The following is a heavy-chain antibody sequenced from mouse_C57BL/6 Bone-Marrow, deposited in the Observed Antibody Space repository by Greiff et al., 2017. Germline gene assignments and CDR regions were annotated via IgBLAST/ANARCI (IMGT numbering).Heavy chain of an antibody. D-gene: IGHD1-1*01. J-gene: IGHJ1*03. CDR1: GYTFTSYD. V-gene: IGHV1-85*01. Sequence: VQLQQSGPELVKPAASVKLSCKASGYTFTSYDINWVKQRRGQGLEWIGWIYPRDGSTKYNEKFKGKATLTVATSSSTAYMALHCRTSEDSAVYFCARDYGSIYGYFDVWGTGTTVTVAS. CDR3: ARDYGSIYGYFDV. CDR2: IYPRDGST.